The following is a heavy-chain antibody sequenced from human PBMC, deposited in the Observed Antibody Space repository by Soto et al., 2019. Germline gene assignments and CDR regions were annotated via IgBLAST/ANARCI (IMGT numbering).Heavy chain of an antibody. J-gene: IGHJ4*02. Sequence: QVQLVQSGAEVEKPGASVKVSCKASGYTFTDYYIHWVRQAPGQGLEWMGWINPKSGVINYAQKFPGRVNMTRDTSITTAYMDLSSLRSDDTAVDYCATWLERRDSDYWGQGTLVTVSS. CDR1: GYTFTDYY. D-gene: IGHD1-1*01. V-gene: IGHV1-2*02. CDR3: ATWLERRDSDY. CDR2: INPKSGVI.